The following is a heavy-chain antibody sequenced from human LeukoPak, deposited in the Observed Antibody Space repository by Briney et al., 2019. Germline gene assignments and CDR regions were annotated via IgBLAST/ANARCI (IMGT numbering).Heavy chain of an antibody. CDR3: ARDPGLMITFGGVKGSFDY. Sequence: ASVKVSCKASGYTFTSYGISWVRQAPGQGLEWMGWISAYNGNTSYAQKLQGRVTMTTDTSTSTAYMELRSLRSDDTAVYYCARDPGLMITFGGVKGSFDYWGQGTLVTVSS. V-gene: IGHV1-18*04. J-gene: IGHJ4*02. CDR1: GYTFTSYG. D-gene: IGHD3-16*01. CDR2: ISAYNGNT.